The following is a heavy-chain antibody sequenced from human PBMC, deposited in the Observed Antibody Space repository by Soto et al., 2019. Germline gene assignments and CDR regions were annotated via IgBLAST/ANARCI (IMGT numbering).Heavy chain of an antibody. J-gene: IGHJ4*02. D-gene: IGHD6-19*01. Sequence: QLQLQESGPGLVKPSETLSLTCTVSGGPISRSNYYWGWIRQPPGSGLEWIGSVYYSVSTYYNPSLRRRVTISVDTSKNQISLKLSSVTAAETAVYYCASGVAGDFDYWGQGTLVTVSS. CDR2: VYYSVST. CDR1: GGPISRSNYY. CDR3: ASGVAGDFDY. V-gene: IGHV4-39*01.